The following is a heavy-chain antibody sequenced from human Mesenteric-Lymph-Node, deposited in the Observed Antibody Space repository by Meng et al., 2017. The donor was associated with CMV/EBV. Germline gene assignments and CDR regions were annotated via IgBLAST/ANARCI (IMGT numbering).Heavy chain of an antibody. V-gene: IGHV3-21*01. J-gene: IGHJ6*02. CDR2: ISSSSSYI. Sequence: GESLKISCAASGFTFSSYSMNWVRQAPGKGLEWVSSISSSSSYIYYADSVKGRFTISRDNAKNSLYLQMNSLRAEDTAVYYCARDQADTTYYYGMDVWGQGTTVTVS. CDR1: GFTFSSYS. CDR3: ARDQADTTYYYGMDV. D-gene: IGHD5-18*01.